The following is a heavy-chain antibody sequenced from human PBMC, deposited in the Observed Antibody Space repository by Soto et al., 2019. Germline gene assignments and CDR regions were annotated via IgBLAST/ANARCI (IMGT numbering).Heavy chain of an antibody. CDR3: AKVYGDSSSWYRALKGGYYFDY. CDR1: GFTFSSYA. Sequence: GGSLRLSCAASGFTFSSYAMSWVRQAPGKGLEWVSAISGSGGSTYYADSVKGRFTISRDNSKNTLYLQMNSLRAEDTAVYYCAKVYGDSSSWYRALKGGYYFDYWGQGTLVTVSS. J-gene: IGHJ4*02. CDR2: ISGSGGST. V-gene: IGHV3-23*01. D-gene: IGHD6-13*01.